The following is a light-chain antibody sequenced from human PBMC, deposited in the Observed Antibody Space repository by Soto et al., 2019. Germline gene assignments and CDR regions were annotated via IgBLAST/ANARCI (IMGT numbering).Light chain of an antibody. V-gene: IGLV2-14*01. CDR3: CSYTTSSTPYV. J-gene: IGLJ1*01. Sequence: QSARTQPASVSGSPGQSITISCTGASSDVGGYDYVSWYQQHPGKAPKLMIYDVTTRPSGVSNRFSGSKSGNTASLTISGLQAEDEADYYCCSYTTSSTPYVFGTGTKLTVL. CDR1: SSDVGGYDY. CDR2: DVT.